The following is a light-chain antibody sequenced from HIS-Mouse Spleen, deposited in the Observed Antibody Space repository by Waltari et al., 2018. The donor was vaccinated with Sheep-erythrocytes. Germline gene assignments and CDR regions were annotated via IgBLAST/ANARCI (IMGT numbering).Light chain of an antibody. CDR1: SSNIGSNT. Sequence: QSVLTQPPSASGTPGQRVTISCSGSSSNIGSNTVNWYQQLPGTAPKLLIYSNNRRPSGGPARFSGSKSGTSASLAISGLQSEDEADYYCAAWDDSLNGVVFGGGTKLTVL. J-gene: IGLJ2*01. CDR3: AAWDDSLNGVV. CDR2: SNN. V-gene: IGLV1-44*01.